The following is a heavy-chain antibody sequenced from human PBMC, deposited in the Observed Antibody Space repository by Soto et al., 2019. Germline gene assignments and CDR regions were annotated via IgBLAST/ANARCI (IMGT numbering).Heavy chain of an antibody. CDR1: GFTFISYG. CDR2: ISYDGSNK. D-gene: IGHD1-26*01. J-gene: IGHJ4*02. CDR3: AKDHVGATDY. Sequence: GGSLRLSCAASGFTFISYGMHWVRQAPGKGLEWVAVISYDGSNKYYADSVKGRFTISRDNSKNTLYLQMNSLRAEDTAVYYCAKDHVGATDYWGQGTLVTVSS. V-gene: IGHV3-30*18.